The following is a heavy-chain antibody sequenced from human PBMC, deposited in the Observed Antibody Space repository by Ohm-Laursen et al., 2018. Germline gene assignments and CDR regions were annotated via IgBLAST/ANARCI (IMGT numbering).Heavy chain of an antibody. CDR2: ISTSGSGT. J-gene: IGHJ4*02. CDR3: AKGSANLGGY. CDR1: GFTFSDYY. V-gene: IGHV3-23*01. Sequence: SLRLSCAASGFTFSDYYMSWIRQAPGKGLEWVSSISTSGSGTYYANSVKGPFTISRDNTKSTLYLQMDNLRAEDTAVYYCAKGSANLGGYWGQGTLVTVSS.